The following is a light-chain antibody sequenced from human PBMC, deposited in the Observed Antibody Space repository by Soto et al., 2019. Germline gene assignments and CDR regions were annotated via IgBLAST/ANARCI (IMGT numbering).Light chain of an antibody. CDR3: QQRSDWPYT. Sequence: EIVLTQSPATLSLSPGERATLSCRASQSVSRYLAWYQQKPGQAPRLLIYDASNRATGIPARFSGSGSGTDFTLNISSLEPEDFAVYYCQQRSDWPYTFGGGTKVQIK. J-gene: IGKJ4*01. V-gene: IGKV3-11*01. CDR2: DAS. CDR1: QSVSRY.